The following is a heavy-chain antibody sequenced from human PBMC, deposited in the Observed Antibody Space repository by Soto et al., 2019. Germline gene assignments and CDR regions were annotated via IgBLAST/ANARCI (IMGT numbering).Heavy chain of an antibody. Sequence: EVELVESGGGVVRPGGSLRLSCAASGFTFDDYAMSWVRQGPGKGLEWVASINWNAGSTTYADSVKGRFTISRDNAKNSLYLQINSLRADDTGLYYCARCSRTSCYVLASFDYWGQGTLVTVSS. CDR3: ARCSRTSCYVLASFDY. V-gene: IGHV3-20*04. J-gene: IGHJ4*02. D-gene: IGHD2-2*01. CDR1: GFTFDDYA. CDR2: INWNAGST.